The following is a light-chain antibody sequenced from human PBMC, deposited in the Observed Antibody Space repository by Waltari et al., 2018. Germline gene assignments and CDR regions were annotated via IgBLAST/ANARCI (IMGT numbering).Light chain of an antibody. CDR2: AAS. CDR3: QQSYSTPWT. CDR1: QSISSY. Sequence: DIQMTQSPSSLPASVGDRLTITCRASQSISSYLNWYQQKPGKAPKLLIYAASSLQSGVPSRFSGGGSGTDFTLTISRLQPEDFATYYCQQSYSTPWTFGQGTKVEIK. J-gene: IGKJ1*01. V-gene: IGKV1-39*01.